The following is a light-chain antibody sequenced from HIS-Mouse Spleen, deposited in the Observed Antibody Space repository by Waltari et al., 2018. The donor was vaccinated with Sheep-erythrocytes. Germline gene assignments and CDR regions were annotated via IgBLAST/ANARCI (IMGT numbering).Light chain of an antibody. Sequence: DIQMTQSPSSLSASVGDRVTITCRASQSISSYLNWYQQKPGKAPKLLRYAASSLQSGVPSRFSGSGSGTDFTLNISSLQTEDFATYYCQQSYSTPRTFGQGTKLEIK. CDR2: AAS. J-gene: IGKJ2*01. V-gene: IGKV1-39*01. CDR3: QQSYSTPRT. CDR1: QSISSY.